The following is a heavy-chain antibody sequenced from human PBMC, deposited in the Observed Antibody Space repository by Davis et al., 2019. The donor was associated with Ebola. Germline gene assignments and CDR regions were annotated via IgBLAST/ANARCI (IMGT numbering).Heavy chain of an antibody. V-gene: IGHV4-39*07. CDR3: ARGKQQLDPFDY. J-gene: IGHJ4*02. CDR2: INHSGST. CDR1: GGSISSSSYY. Sequence: MPSETLSLTCTVSGGSISSSSYYWGWIRQPPGKGLEWIGEINHSGSTNYNPSLKSRVTISVDKSKNQFSLKLSSVTAADTAVYYCARGKQQLDPFDYWGQGTLVTVSS. D-gene: IGHD6-13*01.